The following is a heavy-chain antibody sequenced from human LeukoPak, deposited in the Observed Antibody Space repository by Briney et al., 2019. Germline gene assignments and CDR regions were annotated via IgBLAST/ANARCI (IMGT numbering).Heavy chain of an antibody. CDR3: ARDVNRQRLHHFDP. J-gene: IGHJ5*02. V-gene: IGHV1-69*05. CDR2: IIPIFGTA. Sequence: SVKVSCKASGGTFSSYAISWVRQAPGQGLEWMGGIIPIFGTANYALKFQGRVTITTDESTSTAYMELSSLRSEDTAVYYCARDVNRQRLHHFDPWGQGTLVTVSS. D-gene: IGHD1-14*01. CDR1: GGTFSSYA.